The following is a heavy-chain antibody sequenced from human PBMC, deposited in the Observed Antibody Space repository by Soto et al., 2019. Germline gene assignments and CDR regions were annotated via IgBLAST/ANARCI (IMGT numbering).Heavy chain of an antibody. J-gene: IGHJ4*02. Sequence: LRLSCVGSGFTFSDYYMSWVRQAPGKGLEWLSYSSNSGTYTKYAGSVKGRFSISRDNAKNSLHLQINSLRGEDTAVYYCARSGDNYNVLDYWGQGTPVTVSS. CDR1: GFTFSDYY. D-gene: IGHD3-10*02. CDR3: ARSGDNYNVLDY. V-gene: IGHV3-11*06. CDR2: SSNSGTYT.